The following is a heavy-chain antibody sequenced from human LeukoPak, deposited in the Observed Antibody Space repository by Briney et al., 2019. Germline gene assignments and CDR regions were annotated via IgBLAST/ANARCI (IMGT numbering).Heavy chain of an antibody. CDR3: ARQPLYYYGSGSYSLGNWFDP. CDR2: IYHSGST. Sequence: SETLSLTCAVSGYSISSGYYWGWIRQPPGKGLEWIGSIYHSGSTYYNPSLKSRVTISVDTCKNQFSLKLSSVTAADTAVYYCARQPLYYYGSGSYSLGNWFDPWGQGTLVTVSS. D-gene: IGHD3-10*01. CDR1: GYSISSGYY. V-gene: IGHV4-38-2*01. J-gene: IGHJ5*02.